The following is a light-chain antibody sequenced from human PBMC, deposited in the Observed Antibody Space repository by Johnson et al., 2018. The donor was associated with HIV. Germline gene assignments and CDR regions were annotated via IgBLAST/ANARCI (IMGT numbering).Light chain of an antibody. CDR1: GSNIGSHY. CDR3: GTWDNSLSAGGGV. J-gene: IGLJ1*01. CDR2: END. Sequence: QSILTQPPSVSAAPGQRVTISCSGRGSNIGSHYVSWYQQLPGTAPKLLIFENDKRPSGIPDRFSGSKSGTSATLGITGLQAGDEADYYCGTWDNSLSAGGGVFGTGTKVTVL. V-gene: IGLV1-51*02.